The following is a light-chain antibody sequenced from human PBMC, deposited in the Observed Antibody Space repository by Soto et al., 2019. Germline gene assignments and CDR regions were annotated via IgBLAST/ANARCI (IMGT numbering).Light chain of an antibody. V-gene: IGLV2-14*01. CDR2: EVS. CDR3: SSYTSNSTLV. Sequence: QSALTQPASVSGSPGQSITISCTGSSSDVGGYNYVSWYQQHPGKAPKLMIYEVSNRPSGVSNRFSGSKSGNTASLTISGLQAEDEADYYCSSYTSNSTLVFGGRTKLTVL. J-gene: IGLJ3*02. CDR1: SSDVGGYNY.